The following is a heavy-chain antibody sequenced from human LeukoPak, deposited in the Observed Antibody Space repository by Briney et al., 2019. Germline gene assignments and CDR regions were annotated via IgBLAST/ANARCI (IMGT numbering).Heavy chain of an antibody. CDR1: GGSFSGYY. CDR3: ARGTTAPSH. J-gene: IGHJ3*01. V-gene: IGHV4-34*01. Sequence: PSETLSLTCAVYGGSFSGYYWSWIRQPPGKGLEWIGEINHSGSTNYNPSLKSRVTISVDTSKNQFSLKLSSVTAADTAVYYCARGTTAPSHWGQGTMVTVSS. D-gene: IGHD4-17*01. CDR2: INHSGST.